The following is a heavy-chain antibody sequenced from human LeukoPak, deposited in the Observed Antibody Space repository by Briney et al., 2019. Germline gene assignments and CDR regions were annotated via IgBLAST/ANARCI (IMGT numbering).Heavy chain of an antibody. CDR1: GYTFTSYG. CDR3: ARDQTRRPVAGTVLHKY. D-gene: IGHD6-19*01. J-gene: IGHJ4*02. Sequence: GASVKVSCKAFGYTFTSYGISWVRQAPGQGLEWMGWISAYNGNTNYAQKLQGRVTMTTDTSTSTAYMELRSLRSDDTAVYYCARDQTRRPVAGTVLHKYWGQGTLVTVSS. CDR2: ISAYNGNT. V-gene: IGHV1-18*01.